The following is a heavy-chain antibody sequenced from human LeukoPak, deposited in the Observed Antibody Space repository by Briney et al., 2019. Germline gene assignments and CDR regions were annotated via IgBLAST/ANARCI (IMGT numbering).Heavy chain of an antibody. J-gene: IGHJ4*02. V-gene: IGHV3-66*01. CDR3: ARDITGGTSGSDY. CDR2: IYSGGST. D-gene: IGHD1-14*01. CDR1: GFTVSSNY. Sequence: GGSLRLSCAASGFTVSSNYMSWVRQAPGKGLEWVSVIYSGGSTYYPDSVKGRFTISRDNSKNTLYLQMNSLRAEDTAVYYCARDITGGTSGSDYWGQGTLVTVSS.